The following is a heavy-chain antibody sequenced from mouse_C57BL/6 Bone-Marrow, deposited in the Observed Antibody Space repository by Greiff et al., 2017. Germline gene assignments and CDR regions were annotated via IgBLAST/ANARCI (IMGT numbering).Heavy chain of an antibody. J-gene: IGHJ2*01. CDR1: GYTFTDYY. CDR2: INPNNGGT. V-gene: IGHV1-26*01. D-gene: IGHD1-1*01. CDR3: ARGYLLLQY. Sequence: VQLQQSGPELVKPGASVKISCKASGYTFTDYYMNWVKQSHGKSLEWIGDINPNNGGTSYNQKFKGKATLTVDKSSSTAYMELRSLTSEDSAVYYCARGYLLLQYWCQGTTLTVSS.